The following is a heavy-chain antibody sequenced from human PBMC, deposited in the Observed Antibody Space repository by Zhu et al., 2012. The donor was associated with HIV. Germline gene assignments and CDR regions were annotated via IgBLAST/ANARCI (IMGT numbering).Heavy chain of an antibody. J-gene: IGHJ4*02. D-gene: IGHD3-22*01. V-gene: IGHV3-43D*04. CDR3: AKDSSDSSGYNLDY. CDR1: GFTFDDYA. CDR2: ISWDGGST. Sequence: EVQLVESGGVVVQPGGSLGLSCAASGFTFDDYAMHWVRQAPGKGLEWVSLISWDGGSTYYADSVKGRFTISRDNSKNSLYLQMNSLRAEDTALYYCAKDSSDSSGYNLDYWGQGTLVTVSS.